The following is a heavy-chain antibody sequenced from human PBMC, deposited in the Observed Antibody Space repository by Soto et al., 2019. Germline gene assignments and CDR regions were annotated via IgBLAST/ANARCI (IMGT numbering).Heavy chain of an antibody. CDR2: INSIGSTI. D-gene: IGHD3-22*01. V-gene: IGHV3-11*04. CDR1: GFTFSDYT. J-gene: IGHJ3*02. Sequence: GGSLRLSCTASGFTFSDYTMSWIRQAPGKGLEWIAYINSIGSTIYYADSVKGRFTVSRDNAKNSLYLQMNNLRAEDTAVYYCAKETDYYDSSGYYPDAFDIWGQGTVVTVSS. CDR3: AKETDYYDSSGYYPDAFDI.